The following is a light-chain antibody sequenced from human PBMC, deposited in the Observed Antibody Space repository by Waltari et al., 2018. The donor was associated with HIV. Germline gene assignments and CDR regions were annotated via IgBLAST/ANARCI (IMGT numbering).Light chain of an antibody. J-gene: IGLJ3*02. V-gene: IGLV1-44*01. CDR1: RSNIGTNP. Sequence: QSVLTQPPSASGAPGHRVIISCSGSRSNIGTNPIIWYQHLPGTAPRLLMDDNKQRPSGVPDRFSGSKAGTSGSLAISGLQSEDETDYDCATWDDTQNGWVVGAGTKLTVL. CDR2: DNK. CDR3: ATWDDTQNGWV.